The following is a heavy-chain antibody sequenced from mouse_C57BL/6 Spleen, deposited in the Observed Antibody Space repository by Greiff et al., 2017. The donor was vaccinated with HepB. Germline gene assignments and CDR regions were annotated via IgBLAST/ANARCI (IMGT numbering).Heavy chain of an antibody. Sequence: EVHLVESGGGLVKPGGSLKLSCAASGFTFSDYGMHWVRQAPEKGLEWVAYISSGSSTIYYADTVKGRFTISRDNAKNTLFLQMTSLRSEDTAMYYCARPSRGVASPDYWGQGTTLTVSS. D-gene: IGHD6-1*01. CDR1: GFTFSDYG. V-gene: IGHV5-17*01. J-gene: IGHJ2*01. CDR3: ARPSRGVASPDY. CDR2: ISSGSSTI.